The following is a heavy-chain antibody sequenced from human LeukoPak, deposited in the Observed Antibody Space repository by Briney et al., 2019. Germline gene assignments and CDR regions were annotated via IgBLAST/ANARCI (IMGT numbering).Heavy chain of an antibody. Sequence: GGSLRLSCAASGFSLSDYSIHWVRQAPGKGLEWVSAISGSGGSTYYADSVKGRFTISRDNSKNTLYLQMNSLRAEDTAVYYCAKDRTMVRGDTFDYWGQGTLVTVSS. D-gene: IGHD3-10*01. CDR2: ISGSGGST. J-gene: IGHJ4*02. CDR1: GFSLSDYS. CDR3: AKDRTMVRGDTFDY. V-gene: IGHV3-23*01.